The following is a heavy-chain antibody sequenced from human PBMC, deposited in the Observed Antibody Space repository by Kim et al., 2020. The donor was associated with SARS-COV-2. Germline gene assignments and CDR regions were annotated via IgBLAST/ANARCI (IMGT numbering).Heavy chain of an antibody. D-gene: IGHD2-2*02. Sequence: ASVKVSCKASGYTFTSYYMHWVRQAPGQGLEWMGIINPSGGSTSYAQKFQGRVTMTRDTSTSTVYMELSSLRSEDTAVYYCARDGRHCSSTSCYTEGVSDYWGQGTLVTVSS. CDR2: INPSGGST. V-gene: IGHV1-46*01. CDR1: GYTFTSYY. J-gene: IGHJ4*02. CDR3: ARDGRHCSSTSCYTEGVSDY.